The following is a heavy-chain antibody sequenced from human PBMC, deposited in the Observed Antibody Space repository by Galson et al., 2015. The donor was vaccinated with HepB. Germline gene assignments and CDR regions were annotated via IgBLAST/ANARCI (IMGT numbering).Heavy chain of an antibody. CDR2: INPSGGST. V-gene: IGHV1-46*01. CDR3: ARGGGYSSSWTLRYFDL. D-gene: IGHD6-13*01. J-gene: IGHJ2*01. CDR1: GYTFTSYY. Sequence: SVKVSCKASGYTFTSYYMHWVRQAPGQGLEWMGIINPSGGSTTYAQKFQGRVTMTRDTSTSTVYMELSSLRSEDTAVYYCARGGGYSSSWTLRYFDLWGRGTLVTVSS.